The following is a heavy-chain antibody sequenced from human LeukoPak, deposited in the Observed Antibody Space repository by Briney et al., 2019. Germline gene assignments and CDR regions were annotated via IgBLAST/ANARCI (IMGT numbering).Heavy chain of an antibody. CDR1: GGTFSSYA. CDR2: IIPILGIA. V-gene: IGHV1-69*04. J-gene: IGHJ3*02. CDR3: ARDPSPTRSDAFDI. Sequence: VASVKVSCKASGGTFSSYAISWVRQAPGQGLEWMGRIIPILGIANYAQKFQGRVTITADKSTSTAYMELSSLRSEDTAVYYCARDPSPTRSDAFDIWGQGTMVTVSS.